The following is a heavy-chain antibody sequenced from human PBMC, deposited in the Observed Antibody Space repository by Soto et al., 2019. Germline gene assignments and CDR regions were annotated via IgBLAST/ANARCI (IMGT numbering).Heavy chain of an antibody. Sequence: GSLRLSCAASGFTFSSYWMSWVRQAPGKGLEWVANIKQDGSEKYYVDSVKGRFTISRDNAKNSLYLQMNSLRAEDTAVYYCARGPTALWFGELSGAFDIWGQGTMVTVSS. V-gene: IGHV3-7*05. CDR2: IKQDGSEK. CDR1: GFTFSSYW. J-gene: IGHJ3*02. CDR3: ARGPTALWFGELSGAFDI. D-gene: IGHD3-10*01.